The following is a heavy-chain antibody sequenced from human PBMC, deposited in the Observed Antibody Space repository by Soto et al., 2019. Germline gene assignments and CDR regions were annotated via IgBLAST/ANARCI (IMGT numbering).Heavy chain of an antibody. CDR3: ARSIVVGTALDY. D-gene: IGHD2-21*02. J-gene: IGHJ4*02. CDR1: GYTFTSYA. Sequence: QVPLVQSGAEEKKPGASVKVSCRASGYTFTSYAMHWVRQAPGQRLEWMGWINAGNGNTKYSQKFQGRVTITRDTSASTAYMELSILRSEDTAVYYGARSIVVGTALDYWGKGTLVTVSS. CDR2: INAGNGNT. V-gene: IGHV1-3*05.